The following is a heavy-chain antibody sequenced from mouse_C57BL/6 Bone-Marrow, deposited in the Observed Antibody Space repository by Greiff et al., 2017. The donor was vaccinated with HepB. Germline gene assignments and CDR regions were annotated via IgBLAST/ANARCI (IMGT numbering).Heavy chain of an antibody. CDR2: IYPGSGNT. V-gene: IGHV1-76*01. D-gene: IGHD2-3*01. CDR1: GYTFTDYY. J-gene: IGHJ4*01. Sequence: QVQLQQSGAELVRPGASVKLSCKASGYTFTDYYINWVKQRPGQGLEWIARIYPGSGNTYYNEKFKGKATLTAEKSSSTAYMQLSSLTSEDSAVYFCARWLLQGDYWGQGTSVTVSS. CDR3: ARWLLQGDY.